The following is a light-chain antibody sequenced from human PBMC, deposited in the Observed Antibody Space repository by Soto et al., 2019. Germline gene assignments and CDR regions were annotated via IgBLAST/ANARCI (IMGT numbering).Light chain of an antibody. CDR1: QSVSRN. J-gene: IGKJ4*01. CDR3: QQYNNWPLT. CDR2: DAS. Sequence: EIVLTQSPGTLSLSRWERATLSCRASQSVSRNYLVWYQQKPVQAPRLLIYDASTRATGFPARFSGSGSGTEFTLTISSLQSEDFAVYYCQQYNNWPLTLGGGTKVDIK. V-gene: IGKV3D-15*01.